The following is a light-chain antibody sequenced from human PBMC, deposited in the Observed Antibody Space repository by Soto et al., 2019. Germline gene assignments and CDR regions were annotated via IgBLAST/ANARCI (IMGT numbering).Light chain of an antibody. CDR2: GAS. J-gene: IGKJ3*01. V-gene: IGKV3D-7*01. CDR3: QQDYNLPFT. CDR1: QSVSSSY. Sequence: EIVMTQSPATLSLSPGERATLSCRASQSVSSSYLSWYQQKPGQAPRLLIYGASTRATGIPARFSGSASGTDFTLTISSLQPEDSAVYYCQQDYNLPFTFGPGTKVDIK.